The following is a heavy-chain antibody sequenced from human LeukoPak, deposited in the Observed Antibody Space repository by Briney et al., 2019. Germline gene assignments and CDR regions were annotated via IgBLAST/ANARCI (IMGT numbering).Heavy chain of an antibody. CDR3: ATSGTTESAFDI. CDR1: GYTFTGYY. J-gene: IGHJ3*02. Sequence: ASVTVSCTASGYTFTGYYLHWVRQAPGQGLEWMGWINPNSGGTNYAQKFQGWVTMTRDTSISTAYMELSRLRSDDTAVYYCATSGTTESAFDIWGQGTLVTVSS. D-gene: IGHD1-7*01. V-gene: IGHV1-2*04. CDR2: INPNSGGT.